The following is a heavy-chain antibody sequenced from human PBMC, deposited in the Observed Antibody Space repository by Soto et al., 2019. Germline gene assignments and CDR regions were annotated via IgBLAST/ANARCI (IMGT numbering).Heavy chain of an antibody. V-gene: IGHV3-74*01. CDR1: GLTFNRYW. J-gene: IGHJ5*02. CDR3: AREFCSGGNCYTYYFDP. CDR2: INTDGSNT. Sequence: GSLRLSCAASGLTFNRYWMHWVRHAPGKGLVWVSHINTDGSNTNYADSVKGRFTISRDNAKSTLFLQMNSLRDEDTAVYYCAREFCSGGNCYTYYFDPWGQGIPVTVSS. D-gene: IGHD2-15*01.